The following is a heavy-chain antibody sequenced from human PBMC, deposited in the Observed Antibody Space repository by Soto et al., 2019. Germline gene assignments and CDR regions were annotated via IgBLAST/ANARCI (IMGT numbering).Heavy chain of an antibody. J-gene: IGHJ6*03. D-gene: IGHD6-6*01. CDR3: AGVSREQRVRRGFYYYYIDG. CDR2: ILSGSGAI. CDR1: GVTFSSFS. Sequence: EVQLVESGGGLVKPGGSLRLSCAASGVTFSSFSFNWVRQAPGKGLEWVSVILSGSGAIYYAGSVKGRFTISRDNAKNSLYLQMNYQKDTDTAVYYCAGVSREQRVRRGFYYYYIDGWGKGTTVTVSS. V-gene: IGHV3-21*01.